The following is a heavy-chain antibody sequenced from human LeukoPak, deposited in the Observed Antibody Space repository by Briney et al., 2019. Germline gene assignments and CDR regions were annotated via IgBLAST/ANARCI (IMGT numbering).Heavy chain of an antibody. V-gene: IGHV3-23*01. D-gene: IGHD4-17*01. Sequence: GGSLRLSCAASGFTFSDYSMSWVRQAPGKGLEWVSIITANGDSASYADSVKGRFTISRDSSKNTLHLQMNSLEAEDTAVYYCARGSSTLTRHFGCWGQGALVTVSS. CDR1: GFTFSDYS. CDR2: ITANGDSA. J-gene: IGHJ4*02. CDR3: ARGSSTLTRHFGC.